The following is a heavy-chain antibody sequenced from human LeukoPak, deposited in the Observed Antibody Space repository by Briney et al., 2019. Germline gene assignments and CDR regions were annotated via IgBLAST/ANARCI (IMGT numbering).Heavy chain of an antibody. V-gene: IGHV3-69-1*01. J-gene: IGHJ6*03. CDR1: GFTLSDYY. Sequence: KPGGSLRLSCAASGFTLSDYYMNWIRQTPGKGTQWVSYITSGSSTYYGDSVKGRVTISRDNAKNSLYLQMNSLTAEDTAVYYCARGGYRYDYYYYMDVWGKGTTVTVSS. CDR3: ARGGYRYDYYYYMDV. CDR2: ITSGSST. D-gene: IGHD5-18*01.